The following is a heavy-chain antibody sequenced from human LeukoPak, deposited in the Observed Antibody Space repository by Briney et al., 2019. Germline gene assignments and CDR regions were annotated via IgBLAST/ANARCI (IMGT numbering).Heavy chain of an antibody. J-gene: IGHJ3*02. V-gene: IGHV3-21*01. Sequence: GGSLRLSCAASGFTFSSYSMNWVRQAPGKGLEWVSSISSSSYIYYADSVKGRFTISRDNAKNSLYLQMNRLRAEDTALYYCARGDSGTQPTASDAFDIWGQGTMVTVSS. CDR2: ISSSSYI. CDR3: ARGDSGTQPTASDAFDI. D-gene: IGHD1-26*01. CDR1: GFTFSSYS.